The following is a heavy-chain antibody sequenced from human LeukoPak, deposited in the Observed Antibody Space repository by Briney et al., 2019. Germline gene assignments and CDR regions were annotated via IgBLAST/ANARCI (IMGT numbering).Heavy chain of an antibody. CDR2: INHSGST. V-gene: IGHV4-34*01. J-gene: IGHJ4*02. CDR1: GGSFSGYS. Sequence: SETLSLTCAVYGGSFSGYSWSRIRQPPEKGLEWIGEINHSGSTNYNPSLESRVAISVDTSKNQFSLKLTSVTAADTAVYYCARDCGMEGYSGYDSPRDNYWGQGTLVTVSS. D-gene: IGHD5-12*01. CDR3: ARDCGMEGYSGYDSPRDNY.